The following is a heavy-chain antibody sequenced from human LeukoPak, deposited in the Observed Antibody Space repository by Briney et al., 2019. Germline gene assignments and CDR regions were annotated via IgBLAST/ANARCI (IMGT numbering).Heavy chain of an antibody. J-gene: IGHJ4*02. V-gene: IGHV1-46*01. CDR3: ARDHYHKVHSVMVTAPDY. CDR1: GYTFTNYY. Sequence: ASVKVSCKASGYTFTNYYMHCVRQAPGEGLEWMGIINPTGGSTSYAQKFQGRVTMTRDTSTSTVYMELSSLRSEDTAVYYCARDHYHKVHSVMVTAPDYWGQGTLVIVSS. D-gene: IGHD2-21*02. CDR2: INPTGGST.